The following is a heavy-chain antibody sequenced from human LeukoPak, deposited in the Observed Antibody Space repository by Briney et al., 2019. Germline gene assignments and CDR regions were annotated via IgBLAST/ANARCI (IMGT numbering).Heavy chain of an antibody. CDR1: GYTFTGYY. V-gene: IGHV1-2*02. CDR2: INPNSGGT. Sequence: ASVKVSCKASGYTFTGYYMHWVRQAPGQGLEWMGWINPNSGGTNYAQKFQGRVTMTRDTSISTAYMELRSLRSDDTAVYYCAREEQQLTSYAFDIWGQGTMVTVSS. D-gene: IGHD6-13*01. J-gene: IGHJ3*02. CDR3: AREEQQLTSYAFDI.